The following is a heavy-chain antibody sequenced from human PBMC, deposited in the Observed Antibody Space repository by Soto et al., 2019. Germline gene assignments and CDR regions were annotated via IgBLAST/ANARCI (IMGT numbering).Heavy chain of an antibody. CDR2: INPSGGRT. V-gene: IGHV1-46*01. D-gene: IGHD3-22*01. CDR3: AGLYHYDSSGYYDY. CDR1: GNSFTTYY. Sequence: VKVSCKASGNSFTTYYMHWVRQAPGQGLEWMGIINPSGGRTTYAQKFQGRVTMTRDTSTSTFHMELSSLTSEDTAVYYCAGLYHYDSSGYYDYWGQGTLVTVSS. J-gene: IGHJ4*02.